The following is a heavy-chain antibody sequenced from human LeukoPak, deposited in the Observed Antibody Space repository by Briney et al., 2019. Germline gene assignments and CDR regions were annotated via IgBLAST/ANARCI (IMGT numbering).Heavy chain of an antibody. D-gene: IGHD3-9*01. V-gene: IGHV1-69*06. CDR3: ARALKYYDILTGSNWFDH. J-gene: IGHJ5*02. Sequence: GASVKVSCKASGGTFSSYAISWVRQAPGQGLEWMGGIIPIFGTANYAQEFQGRVTITADKSTSTAYMELSSLRSEDTAVYYCARALKYYDILTGSNWFDHWGQGTLVTVSS. CDR2: IIPIFGTA. CDR1: GGTFSSYA.